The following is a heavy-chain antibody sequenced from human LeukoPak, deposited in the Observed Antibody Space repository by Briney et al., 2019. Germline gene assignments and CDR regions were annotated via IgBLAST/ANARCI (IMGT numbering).Heavy chain of an antibody. CDR1: GGSLSTFY. V-gene: IGHV4-59*01. Sequence: SETLSLTCTVSGGSLSTFYWSWIRQPQGKGLEWIGYIYYRGSTTYNPSLKSRVTISVDTSKDQFSLNLTSVTAADTAVYYCARGGVFPRQFDPWGQGTLVTVSS. J-gene: IGHJ5*02. CDR2: IYYRGST. CDR3: ARGGVFPRQFDP. D-gene: IGHD3-16*01.